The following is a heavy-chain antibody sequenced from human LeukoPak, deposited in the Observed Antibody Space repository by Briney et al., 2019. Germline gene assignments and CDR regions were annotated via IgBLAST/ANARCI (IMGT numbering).Heavy chain of an antibody. J-gene: IGHJ4*02. V-gene: IGHV4-61*02. CDR3: ARGKYYFDY. CDR2: IYTSGST. Sequence: SQTLSLTCTVSGGSISSGSYYWSWIRQPAGKGLEWIGRIYTSGSTNYNPSLKSRVTISVDTSKNQFSLKLSSVTAADTAVYYCARGKYYFDYWGQGTLVTVSS. CDR1: GGSISSGSYY.